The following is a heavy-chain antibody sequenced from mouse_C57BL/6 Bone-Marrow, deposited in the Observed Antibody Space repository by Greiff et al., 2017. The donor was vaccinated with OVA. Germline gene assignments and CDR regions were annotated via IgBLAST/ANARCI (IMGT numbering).Heavy chain of an antibody. V-gene: IGHV3-6*01. Sequence: EVKLMESGPGLVKPSQSLSLTCSVTGYSITSGYYWNWIRQFPGNKLEWMGYISYDGSNNYNPSLKNRISITRDTSKNQFFLKLNSVTTEDTATYYCARGNWDHWGQGTTLTGSS. CDR3: ARGNWDH. J-gene: IGHJ2*01. CDR1: GYSITSGYY. CDR2: ISYDGSN. D-gene: IGHD4-1*01.